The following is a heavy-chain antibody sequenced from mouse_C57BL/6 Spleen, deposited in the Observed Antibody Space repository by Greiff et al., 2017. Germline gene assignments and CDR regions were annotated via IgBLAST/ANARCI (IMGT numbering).Heavy chain of an antibody. CDR1: GYTFTSYW. D-gene: IGHD2-4*01. CDR2: IYPGSGST. V-gene: IGHV1-55*01. J-gene: IGHJ4*01. CDR3: ARSWEYDDDGYYAMDY. Sequence: QVQLQQPGAELVKPGASVKMSCKASGYTFTSYWITWVKQRPGQGLEWIGDIYPGSGSTNYNEKFKSKATLTVDTSSSPAYMQLSSLTSEDSAVYYSARSWEYDDDGYYAMDYWGQGTSVTVSS.